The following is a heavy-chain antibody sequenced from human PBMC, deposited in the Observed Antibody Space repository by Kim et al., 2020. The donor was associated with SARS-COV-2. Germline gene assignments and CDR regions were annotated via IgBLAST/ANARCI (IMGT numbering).Heavy chain of an antibody. V-gene: IGHV7-4-1*02. CDR2: INTNTGDT. CDR1: GYTFTTYV. CDR3: MMGLAGRFGDY. J-gene: IGHJ4*02. Sequence: ASVKVSCKASGYTFTTYVMNWVRQAPGQGLDWMGWINTNTGDTKYAQDLTGRVVFSLDTSVSTAYLQISSLKAEDTAVYYCMMGLAGRFGDYWGQGAQGT. D-gene: IGHD3-10*01.